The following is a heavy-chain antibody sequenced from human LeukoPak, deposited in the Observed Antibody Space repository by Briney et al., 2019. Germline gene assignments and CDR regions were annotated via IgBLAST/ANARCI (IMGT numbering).Heavy chain of an antibody. Sequence: GSAVTVSCNCSGSAFTICDINWVRQATGQGLGWVGWMNTNSGNRGYAQQFQGRDSMIRNTSISTTYMVLMSLSSEDTAVYYRARKGETSNTDYWGQGTLVTVSS. J-gene: IGHJ4*02. CDR3: ARKGETSNTDY. D-gene: IGHD3-16*01. CDR1: GSAFTICD. V-gene: IGHV1-8*01. CDR2: MNTNSGNR.